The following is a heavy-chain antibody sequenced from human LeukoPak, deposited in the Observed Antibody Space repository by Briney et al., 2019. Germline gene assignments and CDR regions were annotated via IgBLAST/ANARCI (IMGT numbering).Heavy chain of an antibody. Sequence: ASVKVSCKASGGTFSSYAISWVRQAPGQGLEWMGWINPNSGGTNYAQKFQGRVTMTRDTSISTAYMELSRLRSDDTAVYYCARGYDFWSGFMGFDPWGQGTLVTVSS. J-gene: IGHJ5*02. CDR3: ARGYDFWSGFMGFDP. D-gene: IGHD3-3*01. CDR1: GGTFSSYA. V-gene: IGHV1-2*02. CDR2: INPNSGGT.